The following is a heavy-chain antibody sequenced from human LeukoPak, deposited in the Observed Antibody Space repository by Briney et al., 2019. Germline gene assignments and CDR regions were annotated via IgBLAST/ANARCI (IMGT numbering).Heavy chain of an antibody. J-gene: IGHJ3*02. V-gene: IGHV3-30-3*01. D-gene: IGHD3-22*01. CDR3: AREGPWYYYDSSGYSDAFDI. CDR1: GFTFSSYA. CDR2: ISYDGSNK. Sequence: GGSLRLSCAASGFTFSSYAMHWVRQAPGKGLEWVAVISYDGSNKYYADSVKGRFTISRDNSKNTLYLQMNSLRAEDTAVYYCAREGPWYYYDSSGYSDAFDIWGQGTMVTVSS.